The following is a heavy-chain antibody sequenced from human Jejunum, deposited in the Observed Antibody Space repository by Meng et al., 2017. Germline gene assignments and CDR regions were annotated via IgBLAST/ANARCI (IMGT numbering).Heavy chain of an antibody. CDR1: GFTFSDFY. J-gene: IGHJ4*02. Sequence: GESLKISCAASGFTFSDFYMDWVRQAPGTGLEWVGRIRTKGNSHHTEYAASVRGRFTISRDDSKSSLFLQMNSLKPEDTAVYYCASSSSYATYYDWGQGTLVTVSS. D-gene: IGHD2-2*01. CDR2: IRTKGNSHHT. V-gene: IGHV3-72*01. CDR3: ASSSSYATYYD.